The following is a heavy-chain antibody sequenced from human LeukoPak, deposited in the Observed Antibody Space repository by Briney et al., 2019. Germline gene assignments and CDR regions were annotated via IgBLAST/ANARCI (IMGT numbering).Heavy chain of an antibody. D-gene: IGHD1-26*01. CDR3: ARDRGSGSSEFDY. V-gene: IGHV4-38-2*02. CDR1: GYSISSGYY. Sequence: SEILSLTCTVSGYSISSGYYWSWIRQPPGKGLEWIGYIYHSGSTYYNPSLKSRVTISVDRSKNQFSLKLSSVTAADTAVYYCARDRGSGSSEFDYWGQGTLVTVSS. J-gene: IGHJ4*02. CDR2: IYHSGST.